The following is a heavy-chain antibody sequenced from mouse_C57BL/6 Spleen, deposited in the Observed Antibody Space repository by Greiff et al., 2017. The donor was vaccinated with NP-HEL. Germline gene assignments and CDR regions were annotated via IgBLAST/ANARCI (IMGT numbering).Heavy chain of an antibody. CDR1: GYTFTSYW. CDR3: ARFGDYYGSRSYFDY. CDR2: IDPSDSYT. Sequence: QVQLQQPGAELVMPGASVKLSCKASGYTFTSYWMHWVKQRPGQGLEWIGEIDPSDSYTNYTQKFKGKSTLTVDKSSSTAYMQLSSLTSEDSAVYYCARFGDYYGSRSYFDYWGQGTTLTVSS. V-gene: IGHV1-69*01. D-gene: IGHD1-1*01. J-gene: IGHJ2*01.